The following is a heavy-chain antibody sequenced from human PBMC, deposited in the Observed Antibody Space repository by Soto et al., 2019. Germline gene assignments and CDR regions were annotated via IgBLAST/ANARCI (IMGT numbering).Heavy chain of an antibody. Sequence: ASVKVSCKVSGYTLTELSMHWVRQAPGKGLEWMGGFDPEDGETIYAQKFQGRVTMSEDTSTDTAYMELSSLRSEDTAVYYCATGPPYSGYDFGGTFDYWGQGTLVTVSS. V-gene: IGHV1-24*01. CDR1: GYTLTELS. J-gene: IGHJ4*02. D-gene: IGHD5-12*01. CDR3: ATGPPYSGYDFGGTFDY. CDR2: FDPEDGET.